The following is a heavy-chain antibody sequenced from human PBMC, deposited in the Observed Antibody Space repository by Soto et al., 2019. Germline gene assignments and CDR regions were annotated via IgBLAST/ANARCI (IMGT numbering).Heavy chain of an antibody. V-gene: IGHV1-69*01. CDR1: GGTFSSYA. CDR3: AKGGSSTIYNWYFDL. Sequence: QVQLVQSGAEVKKPGSSVKVSCKASGGTFSSYAISWVRQAPGQGLEWMGGIIPIFGTANYAQKFQGRVMITADESTSTAYMELSSLRSEDTAVYYCAKGGSSTIYNWYFDLWGRGTLVTVSS. J-gene: IGHJ2*01. D-gene: IGHD1-26*01. CDR2: IIPIFGTA.